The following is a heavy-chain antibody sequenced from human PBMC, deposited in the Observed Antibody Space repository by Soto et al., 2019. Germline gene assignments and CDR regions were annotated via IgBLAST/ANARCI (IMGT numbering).Heavy chain of an antibody. Sequence: QVQLVQSGAEVKKPGASVKVSCKASGYTFTTYYMHWAPQAPGQGLEWMGIISPDGGRTSSRQKFQCRVTTTRDTSTSTVYMELSSLRSEDTAVYYCATRDPGHYWGHVTPVTVSS. J-gene: IGHJ4*01. CDR2: ISPDGGRT. CDR1: GYTFTTYY. V-gene: IGHV1-46*01. CDR3: ATRDPGHY.